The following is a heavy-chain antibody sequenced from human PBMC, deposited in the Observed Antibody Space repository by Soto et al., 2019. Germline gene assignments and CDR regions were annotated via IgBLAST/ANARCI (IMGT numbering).Heavy chain of an antibody. D-gene: IGHD4-17*01. CDR3: AREYGDYVGPRAFDI. Sequence: EVQLVESGGGLVQPGGSLRLSCAASGFTFSSYSMNWVRQAPGKGLEWVSYISSSSSTIYCADSVKGRFTISRDNAKNSLYLQMNSLRDEDTAVYYCAREYGDYVGPRAFDIWGQGTMVTVSS. J-gene: IGHJ3*02. CDR2: ISSSSSTI. V-gene: IGHV3-48*02. CDR1: GFTFSSYS.